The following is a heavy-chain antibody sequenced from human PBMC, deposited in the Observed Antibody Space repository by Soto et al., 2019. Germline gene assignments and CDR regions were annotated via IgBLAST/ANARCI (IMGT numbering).Heavy chain of an antibody. CDR1: GDTFTTYG. CDR2: INAYNGNT. D-gene: IGHD3-22*01. J-gene: IGHJ6*02. CDR3: AREEASALLYDSNYDYYGMDV. Sequence: GASVKVSCKASGDTFTTYGFSWVRQAPGQGLEWMGWINAYNGNTNYAKKLQGRVTMTTDTSTSTAYMELRSLRSDDTAVYYCAREEASALLYDSNYDYYGMDVWGQGTTVTVSS. V-gene: IGHV1-18*04.